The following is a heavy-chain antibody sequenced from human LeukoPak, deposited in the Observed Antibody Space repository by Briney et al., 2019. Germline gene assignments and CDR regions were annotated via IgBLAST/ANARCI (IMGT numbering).Heavy chain of an antibody. V-gene: IGHV3-9*01. CDR3: AKGRLNYYDSSGPFDY. CDR1: GFTFDDYA. Sequence: GGPLRLSCAASGFTFDDYAMHWVRQAPGKGLEWVSGISWNSGSIGYADSVKGRFTISRDNAKSSLYLQMNSLRAEDTALYYCAKGRLNYYDSSGPFDYWGQGTLVTVSS. CDR2: ISWNSGSI. J-gene: IGHJ4*02. D-gene: IGHD3-22*01.